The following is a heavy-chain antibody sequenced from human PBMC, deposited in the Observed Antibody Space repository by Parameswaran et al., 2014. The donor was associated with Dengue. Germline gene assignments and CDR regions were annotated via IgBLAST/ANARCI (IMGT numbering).Heavy chain of an antibody. J-gene: IGHJ6*02. V-gene: IGHV5-51*01. Sequence: MPGKGLEWMGIIYPGDSDTRYSPSFQGQVTMSADKSISTAYLQWSSLKASDTAIYYCARHELGVDSSSSAQYYYYGMDVWGQGTTVTVSS. CDR2: IYPGDSDT. D-gene: IGHD6-6*01. CDR3: ARHELGVDSSSSAQYYYYGMDV.